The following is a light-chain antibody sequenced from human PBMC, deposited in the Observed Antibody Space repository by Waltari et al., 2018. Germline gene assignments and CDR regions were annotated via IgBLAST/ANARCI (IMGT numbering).Light chain of an antibody. Sequence: QSALTQPPSASGSPGQSVTISCTGTSRDVGGYHSVPWYQQHTGKAPKLMIYEVSKRPSGVPDRFSGSKSGNTASLTVSGLQAEDEADYYCSSYAGSNNPYVFGTGTKVTVL. CDR1: SRDVGGYHS. CDR2: EVS. V-gene: IGLV2-8*01. J-gene: IGLJ1*01. CDR3: SSYAGSNNPYV.